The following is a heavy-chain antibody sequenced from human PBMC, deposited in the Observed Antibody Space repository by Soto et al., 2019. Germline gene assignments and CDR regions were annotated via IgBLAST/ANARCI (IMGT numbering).Heavy chain of an antibody. V-gene: IGHV3-74*01. J-gene: IGHJ4*02. Sequence: EVQLVESGGGLVQPGGSLRLSCAASGFTFRSYWMHWVRQTPGKGLVWVSRINSDGSSRRYADSVKGRFTISRDNAKNTLYLQMNSLRAEDTAEYYCANGGYYGSGSFDYWGQGTLVTVSS. D-gene: IGHD3-10*01. CDR2: INSDGSSR. CDR1: GFTFRSYW. CDR3: ANGGYYGSGSFDY.